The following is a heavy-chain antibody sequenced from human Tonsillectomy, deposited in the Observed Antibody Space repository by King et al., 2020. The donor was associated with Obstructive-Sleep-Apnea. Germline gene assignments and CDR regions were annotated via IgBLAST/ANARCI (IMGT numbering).Heavy chain of an antibody. CDR1: GFTFSSYA. J-gene: IGHJ4*02. V-gene: IGHV3-23*04. CDR2: ISGSGGST. D-gene: IGHD3-22*01. Sequence: VQLVESGGGLVQPGGSLRLSCAASGFTFSSYAMSWVRQAPGKGLEWVSAISGSGGSTYYADSVKGRFTISRDNSKNTLYLQMNSLRAEDTAVYYCAKRGYYDSSGYLGGYVDYWGQGTLVTVSS. CDR3: AKRGYYDSSGYLGGYVDY.